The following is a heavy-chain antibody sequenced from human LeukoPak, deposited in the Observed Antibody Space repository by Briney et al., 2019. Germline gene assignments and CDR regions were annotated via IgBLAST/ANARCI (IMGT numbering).Heavy chain of an antibody. V-gene: IGHV4-4*07. CDR3: ARDNDSSGYLILDY. CDR1: GASISTYY. Sequence: SETLSLTCTVSGASISTYYWSWIRQPAGKGLEWIGHIYISGTTNYNPSLKSRVTISIDMSKKQFTLKLRSVTAADTAVYYCARDNDSSGYLILDYWGQGTQVTVSS. J-gene: IGHJ4*02. D-gene: IGHD3-22*01. CDR2: IYISGTT.